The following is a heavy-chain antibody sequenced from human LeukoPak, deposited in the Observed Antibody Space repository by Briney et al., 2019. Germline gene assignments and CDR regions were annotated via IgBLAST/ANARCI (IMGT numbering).Heavy chain of an antibody. V-gene: IGHV3-33*01. CDR3: ARAVSSSEGDFAY. Sequence: PGGSLRLSCAASGFTFSSYGMHWVRQAPGKGLEWLAVIWYDGSNKYYADSVKGRFTISRDNSKNTLYLQMNSLRAEDTAVYYCARAVSSSEGDFAYWGQGHVATVSS. J-gene: IGHJ4*02. CDR2: IWYDGSNK. CDR1: GFTFSSYG. D-gene: IGHD6-13*01.